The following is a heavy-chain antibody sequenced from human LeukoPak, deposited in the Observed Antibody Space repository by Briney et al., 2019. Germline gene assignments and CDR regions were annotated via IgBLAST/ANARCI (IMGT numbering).Heavy chain of an antibody. V-gene: IGHV3-23*01. Sequence: PGGSLRLSCAASGFTFSSYAMSWVRQAPGKGLEWVSAISGSGGSTYYADSVKGRFTISRDNSKNTLYLQMNSLRAEDTAVYYCAKAMYYYDSSGYYPFDYWGQGTLVTVSS. J-gene: IGHJ4*02. D-gene: IGHD3-22*01. CDR1: GFTFSSYA. CDR2: ISGSGGST. CDR3: AKAMYYYDSSGYYPFDY.